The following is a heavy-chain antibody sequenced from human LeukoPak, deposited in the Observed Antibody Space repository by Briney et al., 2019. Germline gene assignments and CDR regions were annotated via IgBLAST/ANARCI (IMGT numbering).Heavy chain of an antibody. V-gene: IGHV3-15*01. J-gene: IGHJ6*02. CDR1: GFTFSNAR. CDR2: IKSKTDGGTT. CDR3: TTGLIADIPNSNYYYYGMDV. D-gene: IGHD2-15*01. Sequence: GGSLRLSCAASGFTFSNARMSWVRQAPGKGLEWVGRIKSKTDGGTTDYAAPVKGRFTISRDDSKNTLYLQMNSLKTEDTAVYYCTTGLIADIPNSNYYYYGMDVWGQGTTVTVSS.